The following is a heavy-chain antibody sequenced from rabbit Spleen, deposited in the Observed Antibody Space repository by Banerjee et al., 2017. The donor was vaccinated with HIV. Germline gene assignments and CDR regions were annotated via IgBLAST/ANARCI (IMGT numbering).Heavy chain of an antibody. CDR1: GFDFTSDY. CDR3: ARDTGSSFSSYGMDL. CDR2: IDPVFGIT. J-gene: IGHJ6*01. Sequence: QEQLVETGGGLVQPGGSLTLSCKASGFDFTSDYMSWVRQAPGKGLEWIGYIDPVFGITYYANWVNGRFSISRENAQNTVFLQMTSLTAADTATYFCARDTGSSFSSYGMDLWGPGTLVTV. V-gene: IGHV1S47*01. D-gene: IGHD8-1*01.